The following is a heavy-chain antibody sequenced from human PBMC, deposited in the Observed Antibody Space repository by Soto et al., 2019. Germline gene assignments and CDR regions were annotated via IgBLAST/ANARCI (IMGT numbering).Heavy chain of an antibody. D-gene: IGHD5-12*01. V-gene: IGHV4-61*01. Sequence: QVQLQESGPGVVKPSDTLSVTCTVSGGSVSSRSHFWSWIRQPPGGGLQWIGYIYYTGNTNYSTSLKSRATLSVDTSRNQFSLRLTSVTAADTAIYYCARYDAESGSNKLDPWGQGTLVTVSS. CDR2: IYYTGNT. CDR3: ARYDAESGSNKLDP. CDR1: GGSVSSRSHF. J-gene: IGHJ5*02.